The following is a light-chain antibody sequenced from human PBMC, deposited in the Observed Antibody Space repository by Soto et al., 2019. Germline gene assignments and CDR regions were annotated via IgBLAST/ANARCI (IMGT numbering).Light chain of an antibody. Sequence: AIQMTQSPSSLSASVGDRVTITCRASQDISNDLGWYQQKPGKAPKLLIYGASTLQSGVPSRFSGSGSGTDFTLTISSLQPEDSASYYCLQDHEHLTFGGGTKVDTK. V-gene: IGKV1-6*01. CDR1: QDISND. J-gene: IGKJ4*01. CDR3: LQDHEHLT. CDR2: GAS.